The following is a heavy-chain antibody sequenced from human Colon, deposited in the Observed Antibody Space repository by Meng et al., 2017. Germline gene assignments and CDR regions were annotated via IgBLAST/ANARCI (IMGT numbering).Heavy chain of an antibody. CDR2: IKQDGSET. Sequence: GGSLRLSCAASGFTFSSFWLSWARQAPGKGLEWVANIKQDGSETYYVDSVKGRFTISRDNAKNSLYLEMNSLRAGDTAVYYCARLRGSGYYGGDWGQGTLVTVSS. CDR3: ARLRGSGYYGGD. CDR1: GFTFSSFW. J-gene: IGHJ4*02. V-gene: IGHV3-7*01. D-gene: IGHD3-3*01.